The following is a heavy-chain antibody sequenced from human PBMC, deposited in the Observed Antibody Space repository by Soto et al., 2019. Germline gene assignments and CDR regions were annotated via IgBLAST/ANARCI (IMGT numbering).Heavy chain of an antibody. J-gene: IGHJ6*02. Sequence: EVQLLESGGGLVQPGGSLRLSCAASGFTFSSYAMSWVRQAPGKGLEWVSAISGSGGSTYYADSVKGRFTISRDNSKNTLYLERNSLRAEDMAVYYCAKGSWSYYRHGMEVWGLGTTVTGSS. V-gene: IGHV3-23*01. CDR2: ISGSGGST. D-gene: IGHD1-26*01. CDR1: GFTFSSYA. CDR3: AKGSWSYYRHGMEV.